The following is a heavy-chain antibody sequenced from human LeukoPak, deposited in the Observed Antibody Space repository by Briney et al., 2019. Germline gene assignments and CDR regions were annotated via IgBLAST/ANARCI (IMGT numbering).Heavy chain of an antibody. Sequence: SETLSLTCTVSGGSISSYYWSWIRQPPGKGLEWIGYIYYSGSTNYNPSLKSRVTISVDTSKNQFSLKLSSVTAADTAVYYCARGAPIFGVDTLNYWGQGTLVTVSS. CDR1: GGSISSYY. CDR2: IYYSGST. V-gene: IGHV4-59*01. D-gene: IGHD3-3*01. CDR3: ARGAPIFGVDTLNY. J-gene: IGHJ4*02.